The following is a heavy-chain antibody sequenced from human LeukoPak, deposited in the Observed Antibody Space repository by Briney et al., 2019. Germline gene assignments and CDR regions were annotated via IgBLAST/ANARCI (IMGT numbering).Heavy chain of an antibody. J-gene: IGHJ4*02. CDR1: AGSISSYY. V-gene: IGHV4-59*01. CDR3: ARDRPVDYDFWSGYYDY. D-gene: IGHD3-3*01. CDR2: IYYSGST. Sequence: SETLSLTCTVSAGSISSYYWSWIRQPPGKGLEXXXYIYYSGSTNYNPSLKSRVTISVDTSKNQFSLKLSSVTAADTAVYYCARDRPVDYDFWSGYYDYWGQGTLVTVSS.